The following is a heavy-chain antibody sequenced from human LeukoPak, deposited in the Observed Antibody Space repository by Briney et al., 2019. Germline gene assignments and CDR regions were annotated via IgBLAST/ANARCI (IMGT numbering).Heavy chain of an antibody. Sequence: GGSLRLSCAASGFTFSSYGMHWVRQAPGKGLEWVAVISYDGSNKYYADSVKGRFTISRDNSKNTLYLQMNSLRAEDTAVYYCAKDRPHYGDYGADAFDIWGQGTMVTVSS. CDR3: AKDRPHYGDYGADAFDI. D-gene: IGHD4-17*01. CDR2: ISYDGSNK. CDR1: GFTFSSYG. V-gene: IGHV3-30*18. J-gene: IGHJ3*02.